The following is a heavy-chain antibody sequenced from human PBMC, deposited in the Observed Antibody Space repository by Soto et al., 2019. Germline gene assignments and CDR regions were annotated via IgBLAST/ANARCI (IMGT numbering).Heavy chain of an antibody. CDR1: GGSFSGYY. V-gene: IGHV4-34*01. CDR2: INHSGST. Sequence: PSETLSLTCAVYGGSFSGYYWSWIRQPPGKGLEWIGEINHSGSTNYNPSLKSRVTISVDKSKNQFSLKLSSVTAADTAVYYCARGGDGYKYDAFDIWGQGTMVTVSS. J-gene: IGHJ3*02. D-gene: IGHD5-12*01. CDR3: ARGGDGYKYDAFDI.